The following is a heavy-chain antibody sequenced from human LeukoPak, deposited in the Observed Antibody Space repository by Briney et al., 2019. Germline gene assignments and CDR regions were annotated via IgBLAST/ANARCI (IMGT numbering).Heavy chain of an antibody. V-gene: IGHV4-38-2*02. CDR2: IYHSGST. CDR1: GYSISSGYY. Sequence: PSETLSLTCIVSGYSISSGYYWGWIRQPPGKGLEWIGSIYHSGSTFYNPSLKSRVTISLDTSKNHFSLKLSSVTAADTAVYYCARDISWLGFDYWGQGILVTVSS. CDR3: ARDISWLGFDY. J-gene: IGHJ4*02. D-gene: IGHD6-19*01.